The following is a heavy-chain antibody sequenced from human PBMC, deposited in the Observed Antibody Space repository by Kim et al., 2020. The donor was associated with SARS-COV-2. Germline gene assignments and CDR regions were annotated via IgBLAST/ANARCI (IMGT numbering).Heavy chain of an antibody. Sequence: DSVKGRFTISRDNSKNTLYLQMNSLRAEDTAVYYCAKGRYASGSYLGGYWGQGTLVTVSS. J-gene: IGHJ4*02. D-gene: IGHD3-10*01. CDR3: AKGRYASGSYLGGY. V-gene: IGHV3-23*01.